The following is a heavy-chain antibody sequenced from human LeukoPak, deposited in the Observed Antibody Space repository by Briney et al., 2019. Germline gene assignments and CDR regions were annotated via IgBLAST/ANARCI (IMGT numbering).Heavy chain of an antibody. CDR3: ARDRLGPSFSVSHFDL. CDR1: GFTFVDYG. J-gene: IGHJ4*02. V-gene: IGHV3-20*04. D-gene: IGHD3-3*02. CDR2: INYNGAIT. Sequence: LPGGSLRLSCAPSGFTFVDYGLSWVRRAPGKGLEWLCAINYNGAITDYADSVKGRFTISRENAKNSLYLRMDSLRAEDTALYYCARDRLGPSFSVSHFDLWGQGTLVTVSS.